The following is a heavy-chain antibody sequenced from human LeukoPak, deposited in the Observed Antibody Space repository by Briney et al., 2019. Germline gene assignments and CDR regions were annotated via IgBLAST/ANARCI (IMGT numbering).Heavy chain of an antibody. J-gene: IGHJ4*02. D-gene: IGHD3-22*01. Sequence: SVKVSCKASGGTFSSYAISWVRQAPGQGLEWMGRIIPILGIANYEQKFQGRVTITADKSTSTAYMELSSLRSEDTAVYYCASGPDYYDSSGYYYTPTTSDYWGQGTLVTVSS. CDR2: IIPILGIA. V-gene: IGHV1-69*04. CDR3: ASGPDYYDSSGYYYTPTTSDY. CDR1: GGTFSSYA.